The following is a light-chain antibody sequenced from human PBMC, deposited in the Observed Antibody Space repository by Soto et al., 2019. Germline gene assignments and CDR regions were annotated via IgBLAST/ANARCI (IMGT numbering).Light chain of an antibody. V-gene: IGKV3-20*01. CDR1: QSVSSSY. J-gene: IGKJ1*01. CDR2: GAS. Sequence: EIVLTHSPGTLSLSPGERATLSCWASQSVSSSYLAWYQQKPGQAPRLLIYGASNRATGIPDRFSGSGSGTDFTRTISSLQPEDFATYYCQQSYSTPRTFGQGTKVDIK. CDR3: QQSYSTPRT.